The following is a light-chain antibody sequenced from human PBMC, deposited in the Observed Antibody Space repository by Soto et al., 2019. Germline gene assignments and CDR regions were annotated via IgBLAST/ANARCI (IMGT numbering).Light chain of an antibody. CDR3: QSYDSSLSGLNVV. CDR2: GNS. CDR1: SSNIGAGYD. J-gene: IGLJ2*01. Sequence: QSVLTQPPSVSGAPGQGVTISCTGSSSNIGAGYDVHWYQQLPGTAPKLLIYGNSNRPSGVPDRFSGSKSGTSASLAITGLQAEDEADYYCQSYDSSLSGLNVVFGGGTKVTVL. V-gene: IGLV1-40*01.